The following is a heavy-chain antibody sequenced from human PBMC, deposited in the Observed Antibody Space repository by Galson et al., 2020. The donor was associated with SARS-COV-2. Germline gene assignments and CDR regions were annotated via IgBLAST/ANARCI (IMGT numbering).Heavy chain of an antibody. CDR3: ARHPADRVVGVKIHSWFDP. D-gene: IGHD3-3*01. CDR2: ISNRHTT. CDR1: GGSISGDSINNYH. V-gene: IGHV4-59*08. Sequence: SETLSLTCIVSGGSISGDSINNYHWSWIRQPPWNGLDCIGSISNRHTTIYSPSFKTRVTISLDTSKNQASLKLPSVTAADTAVYHCARHPADRVVGVKIHSWFDPWGQGTLVNVSS. J-gene: IGHJ5*02.